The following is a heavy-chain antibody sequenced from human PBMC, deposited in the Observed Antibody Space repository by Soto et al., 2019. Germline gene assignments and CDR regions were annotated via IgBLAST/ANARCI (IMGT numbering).Heavy chain of an antibody. D-gene: IGHD1-7*01. CDR1: GGTFSSYA. J-gene: IGHJ6*02. CDR3: ARSVSFRYQLLKRGMDV. V-gene: IGHV1-69*01. Sequence: QLQLVQSGAEVKKPGSSVKVSCKASGGTFSSYAISWVRQAPGQGLEWMGGIIPIFGTANYVQKFQGRVTITADESTSTAYMELSSLRSEDTAVYYCARSVSFRYQLLKRGMDVWGQGTTVTVSS. CDR2: IIPIFGTA.